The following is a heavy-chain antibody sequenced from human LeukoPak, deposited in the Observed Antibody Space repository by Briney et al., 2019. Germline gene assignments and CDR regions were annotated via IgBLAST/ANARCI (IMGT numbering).Heavy chain of an antibody. CDR2: IYHSGST. D-gene: IGHD6-6*01. V-gene: IGHV4-30-2*01. J-gene: IGHJ3*02. Sequence: SETLSLTCAVSGGSISSGGYSWSWIRQPPGKGLEWIGYIYHSGSTYYNPSLKSRVTISVDRSKNQFSLKLSSVTAADTAVYYCARVIAARPGDGAFDIWGQGTMVTVSP. CDR3: ARVIAARPGDGAFDI. CDR1: GGSISSGGYS.